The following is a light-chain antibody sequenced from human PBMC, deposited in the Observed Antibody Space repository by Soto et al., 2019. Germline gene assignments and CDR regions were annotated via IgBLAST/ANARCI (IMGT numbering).Light chain of an antibody. CDR2: DAS. V-gene: IGKV3-11*01. CDR3: LHRSYDPAPLS. Sequence: KVLRQSSRTRVLISGVGASLSRRASQSVTTYLAWYQQKPGQAPRLLIYDASSRATGIPPRSSGSGSATYFTLANGSLRPEYVALEFLLHRSYDPAPLSFGGGTKVDIK. J-gene: IGKJ4*01. CDR1: QSVTTY.